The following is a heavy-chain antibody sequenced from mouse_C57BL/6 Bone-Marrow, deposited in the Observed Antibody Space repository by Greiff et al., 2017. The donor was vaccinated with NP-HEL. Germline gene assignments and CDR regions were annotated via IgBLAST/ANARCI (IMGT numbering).Heavy chain of an antibody. J-gene: IGHJ3*01. CDR1: GFTFTDYY. CDR2: IRNKANGYTT. Sequence: EVKLMESGGGLVQPGGSLSLSCAASGFTFTDYYMSWVRQPPGKAPEWLGFIRNKANGYTTEYSASVKGRFTISRANSQSILYLQMNALRAEDSATYYCARYGNSSGPWFAYWGKGTLVTVSA. V-gene: IGHV7-3*01. CDR3: ARYGNSSGPWFAY. D-gene: IGHD3-2*02.